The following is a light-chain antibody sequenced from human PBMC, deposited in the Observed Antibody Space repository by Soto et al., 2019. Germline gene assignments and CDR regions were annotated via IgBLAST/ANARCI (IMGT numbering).Light chain of an antibody. CDR3: QQYDNFAT. Sequence: DIQMTPSPSSLSASVGDRVTITCQASQDISNYLNWYQQKPGKAPKLLIYDASNLATGVPSRFSGSGYGTDFTFTSSSLQPEDIATYYCQQYDNFATFGQGTKLEIK. V-gene: IGKV1-33*01. CDR2: DAS. CDR1: QDISNY. J-gene: IGKJ2*01.